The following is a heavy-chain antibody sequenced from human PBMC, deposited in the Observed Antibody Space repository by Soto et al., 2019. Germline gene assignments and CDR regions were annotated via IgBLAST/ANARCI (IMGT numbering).Heavy chain of an antibody. CDR2: INPNSGDT. D-gene: IGHD5-12*01. V-gene: IGHV1-2*02. Sequence: QVQLVQSGAEVKKPGASVKVSCKASGYTFTGYYMHWVRQAPGQGLEWMGWINPNSGDTNYAQKFQGRVTMTRDTSISTAYMELSRLRSDDTAVYYCARPGRDGYNYYPDWGQGTLVTVSS. J-gene: IGHJ4*02. CDR3: ARPGRDGYNYYPD. CDR1: GYTFTGYY.